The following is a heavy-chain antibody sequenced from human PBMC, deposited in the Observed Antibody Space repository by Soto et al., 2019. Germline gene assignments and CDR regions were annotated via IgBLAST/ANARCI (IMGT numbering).Heavy chain of an antibody. J-gene: IGHJ5*02. CDR2: ISSSGSTI. CDR1: GFTFSDYY. Sequence: QVQLVESGGGLVKPGGSVRLSWAASGFTFSDYYMSWIRQAPGKGLEWVSYISSSGSTIYYADSVKGRFTISRDNAKNSLYLQMNSLRAEDTVVYYCTRAGRQLYWFDPWGQGTLVTVSS. D-gene: IGHD6-6*01. CDR3: TRAGRQLYWFDP. V-gene: IGHV3-11*01.